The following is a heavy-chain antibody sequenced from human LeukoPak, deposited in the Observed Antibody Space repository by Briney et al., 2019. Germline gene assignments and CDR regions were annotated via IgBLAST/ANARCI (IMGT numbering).Heavy chain of an antibody. CDR1: GFSFSKYR. CDR3: VRASGYLQHFDF. V-gene: IGHV3-74*03. D-gene: IGHD3-3*01. J-gene: IGHJ4*02. CDR2: ISKDGSTT. Sequence: AGGPLRLSCEASGFSFSKYRMHWVRQAPGKGLVWVAFISKDGSTTTYVDSVRDRFTISRDNSKNILFLQMNSLKSEDTAMYYCVRASGYLQHFDFWGQGTLVTVSS.